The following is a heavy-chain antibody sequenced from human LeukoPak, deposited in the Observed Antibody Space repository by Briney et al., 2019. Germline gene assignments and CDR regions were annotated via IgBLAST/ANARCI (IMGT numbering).Heavy chain of an antibody. Sequence: SETLSLTCTVSGGSISSSTYYWGWIRQPPGKGLEWIGNIYYSGSTNYNPSLKSRVTISVDTSKNQFSLKLSSVTAADTAVYYCARLMGRYYYDSSGPTSRFDYWGQGTLVTVSS. J-gene: IGHJ4*02. CDR2: IYYSGST. D-gene: IGHD3-22*01. V-gene: IGHV4-39*07. CDR1: GGSISSSTYY. CDR3: ARLMGRYYYDSSGPTSRFDY.